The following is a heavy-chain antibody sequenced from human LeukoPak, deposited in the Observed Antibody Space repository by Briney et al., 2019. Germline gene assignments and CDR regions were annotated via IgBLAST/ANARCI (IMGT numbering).Heavy chain of an antibody. CDR2: ISSNGGST. CDR1: GFTFSSYA. V-gene: IGHV3-64D*06. CDR3: VKDARGYSGYDQGNY. D-gene: IGHD5-12*01. J-gene: IGHJ4*02. Sequence: GGSLRLSCSASGFTFSSYAMHWVRQAPGKGLEYVSAISSNGGSTYYADSVKGRFTISRDKSKNTLYLQMSSLRAEDTAVYNCVKDARGYSGYDQGNYWGQGTLVTVSS.